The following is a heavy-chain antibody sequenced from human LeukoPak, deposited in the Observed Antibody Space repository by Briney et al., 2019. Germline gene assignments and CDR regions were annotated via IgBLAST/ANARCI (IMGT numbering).Heavy chain of an antibody. V-gene: IGHV1-18*01. CDR1: GYTFTSYG. D-gene: IGHD3-22*01. CDR2: ISAYNGNT. J-gene: IGHJ4*02. Sequence: ASVKVSCKASGYTFTSYGISWVRQAPGQGLEWMGWISAYNGNTNYAQKLQGRVTMTTDTSTSTAYMELRSLRSDDTAVYYCARVPYYYDSSGYFYWSQGTLVTVSS. CDR3: ARVPYYYDSSGYFY.